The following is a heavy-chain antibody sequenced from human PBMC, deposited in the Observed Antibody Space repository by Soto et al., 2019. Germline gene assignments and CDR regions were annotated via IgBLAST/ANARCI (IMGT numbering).Heavy chain of an antibody. CDR2: IIPISDTT. J-gene: IGHJ6*02. CDR1: GGTFSSYA. D-gene: IGHD2-2*01. CDR3: ARSQGSSTSLEIYYYYYYGMDV. Sequence: QVQLVQSGAEVKKPGSSVKVSYKASGGTFSSYAISWVRQAPGQGLEWMGGIIPISDTTNYAQKFQGRVTITADESTSTAYMELSSLTSEDTAVYYCARSQGSSTSLEIYYYYYYGMDVWGQGTTVTVSS. V-gene: IGHV1-69*01.